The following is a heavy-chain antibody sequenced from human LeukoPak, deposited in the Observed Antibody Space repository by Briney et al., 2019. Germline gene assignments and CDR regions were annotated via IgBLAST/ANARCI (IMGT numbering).Heavy chain of an antibody. Sequence: ASVKVSCKASGYTFTSYYMHWVRQAPGQGLEWMGIINPSGGSTSYAQKFQGRVTMTRDTSTSTVYMELSSLRSEDTAVFSCARTFDDYGDKFDPWGQGTLVTVSS. CDR3: ARTFDDYGDKFDP. D-gene: IGHD4-17*01. J-gene: IGHJ5*02. CDR1: GYTFTSYY. CDR2: INPSGGST. V-gene: IGHV1-46*01.